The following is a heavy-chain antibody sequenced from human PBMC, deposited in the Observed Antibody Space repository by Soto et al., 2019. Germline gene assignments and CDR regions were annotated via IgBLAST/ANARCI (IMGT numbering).Heavy chain of an antibody. CDR1: GGTFSSYA. Sequence: GASVKVSCKASGGTFSSYAISWVRQAPGQGLEWMGGIIPIFGTANYAQKFQGRVTITADESTSTAYMELSSLRSEDTAVYYCARYGRSMVRGTSYGMDVWGQGTTVTVS. V-gene: IGHV1-69*13. J-gene: IGHJ6*02. D-gene: IGHD3-10*01. CDR3: ARYGRSMVRGTSYGMDV. CDR2: IIPIFGTA.